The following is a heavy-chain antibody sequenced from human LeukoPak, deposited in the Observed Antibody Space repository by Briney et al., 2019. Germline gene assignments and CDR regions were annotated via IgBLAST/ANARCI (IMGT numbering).Heavy chain of an antibody. CDR3: ARAYYDDVWGTYRDYYFDY. Sequence: GASVKVSCKASGGTFSSYAISWVRQAPGQGLEWMGWISGYNGNTNYAQKVQGRVTMTTDTSTSTAYMELRSLRSDDTAVYYCARAYYDDVWGTYRDYYFDYWGQGTLVTVSS. V-gene: IGHV1-18*01. J-gene: IGHJ4*02. CDR1: GGTFSSYA. D-gene: IGHD3-16*02. CDR2: ISGYNGNT.